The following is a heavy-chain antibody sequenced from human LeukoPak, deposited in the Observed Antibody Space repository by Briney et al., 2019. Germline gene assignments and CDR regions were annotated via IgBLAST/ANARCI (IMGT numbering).Heavy chain of an antibody. V-gene: IGHV3-23*01. CDR1: GFTFNSYA. D-gene: IGHD2-2*02. CDR2: ISGGGGST. CDR3: ATARGSCSSTSCYTNGFDY. Sequence: PGGSLRLSCAASGFTFNSYAMSWVRQAPGKGLEWVSAISGGGGSTYYADSVKGRFTISRDNSKSTLFLKMNSLRAEDTAVYYCATARGSCSSTSCYTNGFDYWGQGTLVTVSS. J-gene: IGHJ4*02.